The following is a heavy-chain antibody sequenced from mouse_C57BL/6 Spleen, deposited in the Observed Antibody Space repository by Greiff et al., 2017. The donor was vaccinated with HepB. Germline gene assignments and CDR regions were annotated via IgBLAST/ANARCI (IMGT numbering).Heavy chain of an antibody. V-gene: IGHV5-16*01. CDR3: ARAGDGSSLAWFAY. J-gene: IGHJ3*01. D-gene: IGHD1-1*01. Sequence: EVHLVESEGGLVQPGSSMKLSCTASGFTFSDYYMAWVRQVPEKGLEWVANINYDGSSTYYLDSLKSRFIISRDNAKNILYLQMSSLKSEDTATYYCARAGDGSSLAWFAYWGQGTLVTVSA. CDR1: GFTFSDYY. CDR2: INYDGSST.